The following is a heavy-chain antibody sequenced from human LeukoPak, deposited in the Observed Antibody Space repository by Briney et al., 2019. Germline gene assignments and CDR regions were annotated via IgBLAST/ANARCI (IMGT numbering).Heavy chain of an antibody. V-gene: IGHV3-33*01. J-gene: IGHJ4*02. Sequence: PGRSLRLSCAASGFNFSSYGMNWVRQAPGKGLEWVAGIWYDGSNKYYRESVKGRFTISRDNSKNTLYLQMNSLRGEDTAVFYCARDAGRQTTTRYSDFWGQGTLVTVSS. CDR1: GFNFSSYG. D-gene: IGHD1-1*01. CDR2: IWYDGSNK. CDR3: ARDAGRQTTTRYSDF.